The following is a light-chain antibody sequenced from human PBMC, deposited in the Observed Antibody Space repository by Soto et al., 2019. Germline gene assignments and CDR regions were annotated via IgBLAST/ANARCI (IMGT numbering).Light chain of an antibody. Sequence: QSVLTQSPSASGTPGQRVTISCSGSSSNIGSNYVYWYQQLPGTAPRLLIYRSNQRPSGVPDRISASQSGTSASLAISGLRSEDESDYYCCSYAGGYTHAVFGGGTKLTVL. CDR2: RSN. V-gene: IGLV1-47*01. J-gene: IGLJ2*01. CDR3: CSYAGGYTHAV. CDR1: SSNIGSNY.